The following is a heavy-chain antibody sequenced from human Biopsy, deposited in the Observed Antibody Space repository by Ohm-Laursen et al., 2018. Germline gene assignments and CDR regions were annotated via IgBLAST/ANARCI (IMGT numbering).Heavy chain of an antibody. CDR3: ARDGEAKYCKHGVCPSDF. Sequence: SLRLSCSASGLTFSRYSMNWVRQAPGKGLEWVSSISASGNHIYYTDSVKGRFTVSRDNGKNSVYLQMNSLRVEDTAVYYCARDGEAKYCKHGVCPSDFWGQGTLVTVSS. D-gene: IGHD2-8*01. CDR2: ISASGNHI. J-gene: IGHJ4*02. V-gene: IGHV3-21*01. CDR1: GLTFSRYS.